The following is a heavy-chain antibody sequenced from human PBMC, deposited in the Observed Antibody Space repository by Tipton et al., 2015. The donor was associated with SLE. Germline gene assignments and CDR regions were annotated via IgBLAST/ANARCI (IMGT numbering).Heavy chain of an antibody. D-gene: IGHD5-12*01. V-gene: IGHV4-61*09. CDR1: GGSISSGTFY. CDR2: IYTSGST. CDR3: ATLHSGYDYYYYGMDV. Sequence: TLSLTCTVSGGSISSGTFYWSWIRQSAGKGLEWIGHIYTSGSTDYNPSLKNRVTISLDTSENQFSLNLNSVTAADTAVYYCATLHSGYDYYYYGMDVWGQGTTVTVSS. J-gene: IGHJ6*02.